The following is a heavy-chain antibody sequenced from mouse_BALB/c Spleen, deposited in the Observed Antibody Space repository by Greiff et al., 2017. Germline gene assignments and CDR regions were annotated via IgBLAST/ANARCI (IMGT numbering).Heavy chain of an antibody. CDR1: GFTFTDYY. J-gene: IGHJ3*01. CDR3: ARAYGSSPFAY. V-gene: IGHV7-3*02. CDR2: IRNKANGYTT. D-gene: IGHD1-1*01. Sequence: EVNLVESGGGLVQPGGSLRLSCATSGFTFTDYYMSWVRQPPGKALEWLGFIRNKANGYTTEYSASVKGRFTISRDNSQSILYLQMNTLRAEDSATYYCARAYGSSPFAYWGQGTLVTVSA.